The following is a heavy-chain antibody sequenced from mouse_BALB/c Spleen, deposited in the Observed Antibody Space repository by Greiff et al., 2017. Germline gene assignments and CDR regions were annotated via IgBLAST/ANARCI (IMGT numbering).Heavy chain of an antibody. Sequence: QVQLQQSGAELVRPGASVTLSCKASGYTFTDYEMHWVKQTPVHGLEWIGAIDPETGGTAYNQKFKGKATLTADKSSSTAYMELRSLTSEDSAVYYCTRDYGTGYAMDYWGQGTSVTVSS. J-gene: IGHJ4*01. D-gene: IGHD1-1*01. CDR3: TRDYGTGYAMDY. CDR2: IDPETGGT. V-gene: IGHV1-15*01. CDR1: GYTFTDYE.